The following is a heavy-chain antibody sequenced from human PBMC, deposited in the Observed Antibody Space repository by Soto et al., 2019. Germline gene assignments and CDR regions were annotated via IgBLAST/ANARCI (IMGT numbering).Heavy chain of an antibody. V-gene: IGHV4-34*01. CDR1: GGSFSGYY. Sequence: QVQLQQWGAGLLKPSETLSLTCAVYGGSFSGYYWSWIRQPPGKGLEWIGEINHSGSTNYNPSLKSRVTISVDTSKNQFSLKLSSVTAADTAVYYCASRGSGLFDYWGQGTLVTVSS. J-gene: IGHJ4*02. CDR2: INHSGST. D-gene: IGHD2-15*01. CDR3: ASRGSGLFDY.